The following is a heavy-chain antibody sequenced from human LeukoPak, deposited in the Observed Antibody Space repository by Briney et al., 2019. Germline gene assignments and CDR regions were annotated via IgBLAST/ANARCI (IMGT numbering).Heavy chain of an antibody. Sequence: GGSLRLSCAASGSTFSSNAMGWVRQAPGKGLEWVSAISGSGGSTYYADSVKGRFTISRDNSKNTLYLQMNSLRAEDTAVYYCAKDLGYGDSWGQGTLVTVSS. V-gene: IGHV3-23*01. J-gene: IGHJ4*02. CDR1: GSTFSSNA. D-gene: IGHD5-12*01. CDR3: AKDLGYGDS. CDR2: ISGSGGST.